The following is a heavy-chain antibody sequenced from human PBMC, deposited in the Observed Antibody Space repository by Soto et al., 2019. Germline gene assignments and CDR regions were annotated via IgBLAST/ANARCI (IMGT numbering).Heavy chain of an antibody. CDR2: INHRGST. J-gene: IGHJ2*01. CDR1: GGSFSGYY. Sequence: QVQLQQWGAGLLKPSETLSLTCAVYGGSFSGYYWSWIRQPPGKGLGWFGEINHRGSTNYNPPLKSRVTISVDTSKNQFSLKLSSVTAADTAVYYCARRRGIVVVITTDWYFDLWGRGTLVTVSS. CDR3: ARRRGIVVVITTDWYFDL. D-gene: IGHD3-22*01. V-gene: IGHV4-34*01.